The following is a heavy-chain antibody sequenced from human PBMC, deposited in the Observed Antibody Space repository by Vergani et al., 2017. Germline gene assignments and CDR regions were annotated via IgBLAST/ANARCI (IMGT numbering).Heavy chain of an antibody. V-gene: IGHV4-30-4*08. CDR2: IYYSGST. J-gene: IGHJ4*02. CDR3: ARGMYGDYGY. D-gene: IGHD4-17*01. CDR1: GESFSSFY. Sequence: QVQLQQWGAGVVKPSGPLSLTCAVFGESFSSFYWSWIRQPPGKGQEWIGYIYYSGSTYYNPSLKSRVTISVDTSKNQFSLKLGSVTAADTAVYYCARGMYGDYGYWGQGTLVTVSS.